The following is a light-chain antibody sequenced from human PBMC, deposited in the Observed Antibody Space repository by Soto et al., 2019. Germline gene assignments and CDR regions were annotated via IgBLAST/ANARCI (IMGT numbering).Light chain of an antibody. J-gene: IGLJ1*01. V-gene: IGLV2-18*02. CDR3: SSYTSSTPYV. Sequence: LTQPPSVSGSPGQSVTFSCTGTSSDVGSYNRVSWYQQPPGTAPKLMIYEVSNRPSGVPDRFSGSKSGNTASLTISGLQAEDEADYYCSSYTSSTPYVFGTGTKVTVL. CDR1: SSDVGSYNR. CDR2: EVS.